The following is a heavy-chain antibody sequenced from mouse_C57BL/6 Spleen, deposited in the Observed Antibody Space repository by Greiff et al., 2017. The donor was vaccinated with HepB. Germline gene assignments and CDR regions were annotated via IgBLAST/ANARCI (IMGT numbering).Heavy chain of an antibody. CDR1: GYTFTDYN. Sequence: EVQLQQSGPELVKPGASVKMSCKASGYTFTDYNMHWVKQSHGKSLEWIGYINPNNGGTSYNQKFKGKATLTVNKSSSTAYMELRNLTSEDSAVYYCAREKDGYYSYFDYWGQGTTLTVSS. CDR2: INPNNGGT. V-gene: IGHV1-22*01. CDR3: AREKDGYYSYFDY. D-gene: IGHD2-3*01. J-gene: IGHJ2*01.